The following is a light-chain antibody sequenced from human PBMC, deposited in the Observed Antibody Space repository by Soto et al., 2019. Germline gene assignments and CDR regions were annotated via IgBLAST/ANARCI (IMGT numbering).Light chain of an antibody. V-gene: IGKV3-20*01. CDR1: QSVSSTY. Sequence: EIVLTQSPGTLSLSPGERGALSCRASQSVSSTYLAWYLQKPGQAPRLLIYAASSRATGIPDRFSGSGSGTDFTLTISRLEPEDFAVYYCQQYGSSPYTFGQGTKLEIK. J-gene: IGKJ2*01. CDR2: AAS. CDR3: QQYGSSPYT.